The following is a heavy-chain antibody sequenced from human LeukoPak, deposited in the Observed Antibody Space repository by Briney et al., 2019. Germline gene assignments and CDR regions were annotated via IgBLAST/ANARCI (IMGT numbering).Heavy chain of an antibody. V-gene: IGHV1-69*05. Sequence: SVKVSCKASGGTFSSYAISWVRQAPGQGLEWMGGIIPIFGTANYAQKFQGRVTITTDESTSTAYMELSSLRSEDTAVYYCATSTDIVVVPGPYYFDHWGQGTLVTVSS. J-gene: IGHJ4*02. CDR3: ATSTDIVVVPGPYYFDH. CDR2: IIPIFGTA. D-gene: IGHD2-2*01. CDR1: GGTFSSYA.